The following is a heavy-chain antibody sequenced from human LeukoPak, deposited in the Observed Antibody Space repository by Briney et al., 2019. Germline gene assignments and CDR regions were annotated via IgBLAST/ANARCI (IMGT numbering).Heavy chain of an antibody. D-gene: IGHD2-2*01. CDR1: GYTFTSYH. CDR3: ARGKDRELLSSEWLFDY. CDR2: MNPNSGNT. Sequence: GASVKVSCKASGYTFTSYHINWVRQATGQGLEWMGWMNPNSGNTGYAQKFQGRVTMTRNTSISTAYMELSSLRSEDTAVYYCARGKDRELLSSEWLFDYWGQGTLVTVSS. J-gene: IGHJ4*02. V-gene: IGHV1-8*01.